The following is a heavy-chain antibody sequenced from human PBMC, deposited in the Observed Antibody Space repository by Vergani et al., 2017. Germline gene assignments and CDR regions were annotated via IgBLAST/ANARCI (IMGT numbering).Heavy chain of an antibody. CDR3: ARAGGNNDDYVWGSYRPNWFDP. D-gene: IGHD3-16*02. V-gene: IGHV1-18*01. CDR2: ISAYNGNT. J-gene: IGHJ5*02. CDR1: GYTFTSYG. Sequence: QVQLVQSGAEVKKPGASVKVSCKASGYTFTSYGISWVRQAPGQGLEWMGWISAYNGNTNYAQKLQGRVTMTTDTSTSTAYMELRRLRADDTAVYYCARAGGNNDDYVWGSYRPNWFDPWGQGTLVTVSS.